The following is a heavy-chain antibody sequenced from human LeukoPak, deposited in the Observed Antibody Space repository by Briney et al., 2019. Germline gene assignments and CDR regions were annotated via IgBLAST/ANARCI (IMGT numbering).Heavy chain of an antibody. CDR1: GYIFTGYY. D-gene: IGHD5-12*01. CDR2: INPNGGDT. V-gene: IGHV1-2*02. J-gene: IGHJ5*02. CDR3: ARDRGEGGYDSEPYNWFDP. Sequence: GASVKVSCKASGYIFTGYYMHWVRQAPGQGLEWMGWINPNGGDTNYAQKFQGRVTMTRDTSISTAYMELSRLRSDDTAVYYCARDRGEGGYDSEPYNWFDPWGQGTLVTVSS.